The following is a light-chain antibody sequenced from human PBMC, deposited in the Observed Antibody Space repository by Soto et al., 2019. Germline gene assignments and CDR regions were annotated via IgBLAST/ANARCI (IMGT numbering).Light chain of an antibody. Sequence: QSVLTQPPSVSGAPGQRVAISCTGNNSNVGAGFAVHWYQHHPGTAPKLLIYHHTNRPSGVPDRFSGSKTGPSASLAITGLQAEDEADYYCQSFDTSLSGYVFGTGTKVTVL. CDR2: HHT. CDR1: NSNVGAGFA. CDR3: QSFDTSLSGYV. J-gene: IGLJ1*01. V-gene: IGLV1-40*01.